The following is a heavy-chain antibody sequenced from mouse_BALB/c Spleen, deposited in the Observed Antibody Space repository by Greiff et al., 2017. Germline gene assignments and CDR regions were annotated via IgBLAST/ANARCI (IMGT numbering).Heavy chain of an antibody. J-gene: IGHJ4*01. V-gene: IGHV1-9*01. D-gene: IGHD1-1*01. Sequence: QVQLKDSGAELMKPGASVKISCKATGYTFSSYWIEWVKQRPGHGLEWIGEILPGSGSTNYNEKFKGKATFTADTSSNTAYMQLSSLTSEDSAVYYCARGIYYGSSYYAMDYWGQGTSVTVSS. CDR2: ILPGSGST. CDR3: ARGIYYGSSYYAMDY. CDR1: GYTFSSYW.